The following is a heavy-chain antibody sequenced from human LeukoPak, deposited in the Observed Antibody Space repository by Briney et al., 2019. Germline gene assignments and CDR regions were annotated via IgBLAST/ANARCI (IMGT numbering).Heavy chain of an antibody. D-gene: IGHD3-16*02. Sequence: GGSLRLSCAASGFTFSSYWMSWVRQAPGKGLEWVANIKQDGSEKYYVDSVKGRFTISRDNAKNSLYLQMNSLRAEDTAVYYCARSRYSGEVGAFDIWGQGTMVTVSS. CDR3: ARSRYSGEVGAFDI. CDR2: IKQDGSEK. V-gene: IGHV3-7*01. J-gene: IGHJ3*02. CDR1: GFTFSSYW.